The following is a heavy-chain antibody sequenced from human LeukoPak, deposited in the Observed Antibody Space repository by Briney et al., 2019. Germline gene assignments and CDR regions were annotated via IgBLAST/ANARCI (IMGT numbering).Heavy chain of an antibody. Sequence: SETLSLTCTVSGGSISSYYWSWIRQPPGKGLEWIGYIYYSESTNYNPSLKSRVTISVDTSKNQFSLKLSSVTAADTAVYYCARDLDRYYFDYWGQGTLVTVSS. D-gene: IGHD1-1*01. CDR3: ARDLDRYYFDY. CDR1: GGSISSYY. J-gene: IGHJ4*02. V-gene: IGHV4-59*01. CDR2: IYYSEST.